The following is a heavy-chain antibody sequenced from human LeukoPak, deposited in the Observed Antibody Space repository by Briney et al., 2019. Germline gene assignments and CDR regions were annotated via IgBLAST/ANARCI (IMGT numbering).Heavy chain of an antibody. D-gene: IGHD5-12*01. V-gene: IGHV3-30*02. Sequence: GGSLRLSCAASGFTFSSYGMHWVRQAPGKGLEWVAFIRYDGSNKYYADSVKGRFTISRDNSKDTLYLQMNSLRVDDTAVYYCAGQWLRLGPIDYWGQGTLVSVSS. CDR3: AGQWLRLGPIDY. CDR1: GFTFSSYG. J-gene: IGHJ4*02. CDR2: IRYDGSNK.